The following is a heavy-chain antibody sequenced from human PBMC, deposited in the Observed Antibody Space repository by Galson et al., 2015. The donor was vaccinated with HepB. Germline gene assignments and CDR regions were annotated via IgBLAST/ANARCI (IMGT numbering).Heavy chain of an antibody. V-gene: IGHV1-18*01. CDR2: ISAYNGNT. Sequence: SVKVSCKASGYTFTSYGISWVRQAPGQGLEWMGWISAYNGNTNYAQKLQGRVTMTTDTSTSTAYMELRSLRSDDTAVYYCAREAYYYDSSGHTLHWYFDLWGRGTLVTVSS. CDR1: GYTFTSYG. J-gene: IGHJ2*01. CDR3: AREAYYYDSSGHTLHWYFDL. D-gene: IGHD3-22*01.